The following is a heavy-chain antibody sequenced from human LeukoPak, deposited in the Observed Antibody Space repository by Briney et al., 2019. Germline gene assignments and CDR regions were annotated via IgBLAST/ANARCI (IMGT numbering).Heavy chain of an antibody. D-gene: IGHD2-21*02. CDR2: ISSTGGTI. J-gene: IGHJ4*02. V-gene: IGHV3-48*01. CDR1: GFTFSSNS. Sequence: GGSLRLSCAASGFTFSSNSMNWVRQAPGKGLEWVSYISSTGGTIYYADSMKGRFTISRDNSQNTLSLQMNSLRVEDTAVYYCASSHFNVAAFSPTAYWGQGTLVTVSS. CDR3: ASSHFNVAAFSPTAY.